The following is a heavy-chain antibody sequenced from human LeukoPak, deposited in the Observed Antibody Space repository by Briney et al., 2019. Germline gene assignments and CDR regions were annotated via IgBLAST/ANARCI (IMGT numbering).Heavy chain of an antibody. CDR2: INPSGGST. CDR1: GYTITSYY. Sequence: ASVKVSCKASGYTITSYYMHWVRQAPGQGLEWMGIINPSGGSTSYAQKFQGRVTMTRDMSTSTDYMELSSLRSEDTAVYYCARDNSVGDTAWWFDPWGQGTLVTVSS. CDR3: ARDNSVGDTAWWFDP. J-gene: IGHJ5*02. V-gene: IGHV1-46*01. D-gene: IGHD1-26*01.